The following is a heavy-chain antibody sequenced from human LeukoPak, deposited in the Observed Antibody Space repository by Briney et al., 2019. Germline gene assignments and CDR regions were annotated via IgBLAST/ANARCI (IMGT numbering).Heavy chain of an antibody. CDR2: IYTSGST. CDR3: ARVARYCSSTSCYNYYYYYMDV. CDR1: GGSISSYY. J-gene: IGHJ6*03. Sequence: SETLSLTCTVSGGSISSYYWSWIRQPAGKGLEWIGRIYTSGSTNYNPSLKSRVTMSVDTSKNQFSLKLSSVTAADTAVYYCARVARYCSSTSCYNYYYYYMDVWGKGTTVTVSS. V-gene: IGHV4-4*07. D-gene: IGHD2-2*01.